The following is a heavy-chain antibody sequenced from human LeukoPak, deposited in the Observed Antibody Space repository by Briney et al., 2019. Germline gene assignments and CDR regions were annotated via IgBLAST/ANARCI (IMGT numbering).Heavy chain of an antibody. CDR3: ARQYSSSWYEDYYYYMDV. D-gene: IGHD6-13*01. CDR1: GYTFTSYY. J-gene: IGHJ6*03. Sequence: GASVKVSCKASGYTFTSYYMHWVRQAPGQGLEWMGIINPSGGSTSYAQKFQGRVTMTRDTSTSTVYVELSSLRSEDTAVYYCARQYSSSWYEDYYYYMDVWGKGTTVTVSS. V-gene: IGHV1-46*01. CDR2: INPSGGST.